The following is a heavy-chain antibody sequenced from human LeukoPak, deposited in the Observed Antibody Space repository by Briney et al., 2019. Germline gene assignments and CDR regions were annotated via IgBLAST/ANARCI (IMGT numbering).Heavy chain of an antibody. V-gene: IGHV3-15*01. D-gene: IGHD3-22*01. CDR1: GFTFSNAW. Sequence: GGSLRLSCAASGFTFSNAWMSWVRQAPGKGLGWVGRIKSKTDGGTTDYAAPVKGRFTISRDDSKNTLYLQMNSLKTEDTAVYYCTTVHYYDSSGYYYLLDYWGQGTLVTVSS. CDR3: TTVHYYDSSGYYYLLDY. CDR2: IKSKTDGGTT. J-gene: IGHJ4*02.